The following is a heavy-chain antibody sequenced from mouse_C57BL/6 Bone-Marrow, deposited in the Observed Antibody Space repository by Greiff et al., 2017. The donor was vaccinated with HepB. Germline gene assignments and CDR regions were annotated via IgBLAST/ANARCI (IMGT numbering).Heavy chain of an antibody. V-gene: IGHV1-15*01. CDR1: GYTFTDYE. D-gene: IGHD1-1*01. CDR3: TRITTVVGYFDV. Sequence: VQVVESGAELVRPGASVTLSCKASGYTFTDYEMHWVKQTPVHGLEWIGAIDPETGGTAYNQKFKGKAILTADKSSSTAYMELRSLTSEDSAVYYCTRITTVVGYFDVWGTGTTVTVSS. CDR2: IDPETGGT. J-gene: IGHJ1*03.